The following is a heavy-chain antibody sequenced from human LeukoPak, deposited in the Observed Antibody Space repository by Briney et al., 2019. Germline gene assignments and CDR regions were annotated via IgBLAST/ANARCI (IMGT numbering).Heavy chain of an antibody. CDR3: ASRAIFGVVIMDY. CDR2: ISSSGTTI. V-gene: IGHV3-48*03. J-gene: IGHJ4*02. D-gene: IGHD3-3*01. CDR1: GLTFSSYE. Sequence: GGSLRLSCTPSGLTFSSYEMSWVRQAPGKGLEWVSYISSSGTTIYYADSVKGRFTISRDNAKNSVYLQMNSLRAEDTAVYYCASRAIFGVVIMDYGGQGTLVTVSS.